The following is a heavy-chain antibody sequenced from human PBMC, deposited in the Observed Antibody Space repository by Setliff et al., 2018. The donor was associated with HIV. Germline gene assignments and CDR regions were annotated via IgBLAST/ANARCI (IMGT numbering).Heavy chain of an antibody. CDR2: VTPDGGDK. D-gene: IGHD2-21*01. Sequence: PGGSLRLSCAASGFMFGVDWMSWVRQTPGKGLEWVGSVTPDGGDKYYANSMRGRFTISRDNGKNAVYLQMNSLTAEDTALYYCVRDLARVIAHWGQGTLVTVSS. CDR3: VRDLARVIAH. CDR1: GFMFGVDW. V-gene: IGHV3-7*01. J-gene: IGHJ4*02.